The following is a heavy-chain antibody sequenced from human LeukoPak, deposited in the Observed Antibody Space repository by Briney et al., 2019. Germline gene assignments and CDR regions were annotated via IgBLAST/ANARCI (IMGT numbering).Heavy chain of an antibody. Sequence: SETLSLTCAVYGGSFSGYYWSWIRQPPGKGLEWIGEINHSGSTNYNPSLKSRVTISVDTSKNQFSLKLSSVTAADTAVYYCARSGIQLWLRPPDYWGQGTLVTVSS. D-gene: IGHD5-18*01. V-gene: IGHV4-34*01. CDR3: ARSGIQLWLRPPDY. J-gene: IGHJ4*02. CDR2: INHSGST. CDR1: GGSFSGYY.